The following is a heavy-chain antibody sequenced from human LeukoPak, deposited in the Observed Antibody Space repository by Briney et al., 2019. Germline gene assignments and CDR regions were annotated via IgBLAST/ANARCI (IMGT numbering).Heavy chain of an antibody. CDR2: ISGSGGST. D-gene: IGHD3-10*02. Sequence: GALRLSCAASGFTVSNNYMSWVRQAPGKGLEWVSAISGSGGSTYYADSVKGRFTISRDNSKNTLYLQMNSLRAEDTAVYYCAKALFGITYYFDYWGQGTLVTVSS. J-gene: IGHJ4*02. V-gene: IGHV3-23*01. CDR3: AKALFGITYYFDY. CDR1: GFTVSNNY.